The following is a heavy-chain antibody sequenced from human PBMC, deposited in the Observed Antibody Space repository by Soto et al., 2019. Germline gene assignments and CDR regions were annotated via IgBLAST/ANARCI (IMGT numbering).Heavy chain of an antibody. CDR1: GFTFSNAW. V-gene: IGHV3-15*07. D-gene: IGHD2-2*01. J-gene: IGHJ4*02. CDR3: TTDQEGDIVVVPAATPFDY. Sequence: EVQLVESGGGLVKPGGSLRLSCAASGFTFSNAWMNWVRQAPGKGLEWVGRIKSKTDGGTTDYAAPVKGRFNSSRDDSKNTLYLQMNSLKNDDTAVYYCTTDQEGDIVVVPAATPFDYWGQGTLVTVSS. CDR2: IKSKTDGGTT.